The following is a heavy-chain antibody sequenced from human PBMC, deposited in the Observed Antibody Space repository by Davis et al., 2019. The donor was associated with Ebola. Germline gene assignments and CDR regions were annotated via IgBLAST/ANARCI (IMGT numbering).Heavy chain of an antibody. V-gene: IGHV3-7*03. J-gene: IGHJ5*02. D-gene: IGHD2-21*01. Sequence: GETLKISCAASGFTFSSYWMSWVRQAPGKGLEWVANIKQDGSEKYYVDSVKGRFTISRDNAKNSLYLQMNSLRAEDTAVYYCAREADWRFDPWGQGTLVTVSS. CDR1: GFTFSSYW. CDR2: IKQDGSEK. CDR3: AREADWRFDP.